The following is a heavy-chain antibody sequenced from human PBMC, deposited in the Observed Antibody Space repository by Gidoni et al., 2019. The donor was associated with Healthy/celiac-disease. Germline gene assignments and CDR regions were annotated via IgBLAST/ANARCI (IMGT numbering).Heavy chain of an antibody. CDR2: ISYDGSNK. Sequence: VQLVESGGGVVQPGRSLRPSCAASGFTFRSYAMHWVRQAPGKGLEWVAVISYDGSNKYYADSVKGRFTISRDNSKNTLYLQMNSLRAEDTAVYYCARDLGYYYYYGMDVWGQGTTVTVSS. CDR1: GFTFRSYA. V-gene: IGHV3-30*04. J-gene: IGHJ6*02. CDR3: ARDLGYYYYYGMDV. D-gene: IGHD3-16*01.